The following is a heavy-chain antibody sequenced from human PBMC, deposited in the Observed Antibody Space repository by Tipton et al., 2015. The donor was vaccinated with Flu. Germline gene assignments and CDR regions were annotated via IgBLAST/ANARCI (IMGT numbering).Heavy chain of an antibody. CDR1: GGSIGSYY. D-gene: IGHD1-14*01. V-gene: IGHV4-59*01. Sequence: GLVKPSETLFLTCTVSGGSIGSYYWNWIRQPPGKGLEWIGYIYNSAYTKYNPSLESRVTISADTPKKQFSLQLTSVTAADTAVYYCARAVFKIGPDYWGQGALVTVSS. CDR3: ARAVFKIGPDY. CDR2: IYNSAYT. J-gene: IGHJ4*02.